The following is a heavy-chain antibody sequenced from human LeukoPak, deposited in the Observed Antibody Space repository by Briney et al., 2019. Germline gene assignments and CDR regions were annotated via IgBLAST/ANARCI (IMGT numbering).Heavy chain of an antibody. D-gene: IGHD4-17*01. V-gene: IGHV3-7*01. CDR3: ARLFGGVTTFDY. CDR2: IKPDGSDS. CDR1: GFTFSAFW. J-gene: IGHJ4*02. Sequence: GGALRLSCAASGFTFSAFWMMWVRQGPGNGLEWVASIKPDGSDSHHVDSVLGRFTISRDNAKNLLYLQMNSLSDADTAVYYCARLFGGVTTFDYWGQGALVTVSS.